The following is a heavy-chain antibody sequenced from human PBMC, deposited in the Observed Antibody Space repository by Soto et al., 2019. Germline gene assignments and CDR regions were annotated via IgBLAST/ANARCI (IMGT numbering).Heavy chain of an antibody. J-gene: IGHJ5*02. CDR2: ISYDGSNK. Sequence: QVQLVESGGGVVQPGRSLRLSCAASGFTFSSYAMHWVRQAPGKGLEWVAVISYDGSNKYYADSVKGRFTISRDKSKTTLYLQMNSLRAEDTAVYYCALGGSYYYDSPNAAWGQGTLVTVSS. D-gene: IGHD3-22*01. V-gene: IGHV3-30-3*01. CDR3: ALGGSYYYDSPNAA. CDR1: GFTFSSYA.